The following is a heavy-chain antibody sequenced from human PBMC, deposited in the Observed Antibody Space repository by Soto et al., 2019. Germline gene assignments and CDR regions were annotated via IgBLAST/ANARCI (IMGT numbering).Heavy chain of an antibody. V-gene: IGHV1-69*13. CDR3: ARDLNWNYSPYFDF. CDR1: GGTFSNYA. J-gene: IGHJ4*02. Sequence: ASVKVSCKASGGTFSNYAITWVRQAPGQGLECMGGVLPIFGTANYAQKFQGRVTITADESTSTAYMELSSLRSEDTAVYYCARDLNWNYSPYFDFWGQGTLVTVSS. CDR2: VLPIFGTA. D-gene: IGHD1-7*01.